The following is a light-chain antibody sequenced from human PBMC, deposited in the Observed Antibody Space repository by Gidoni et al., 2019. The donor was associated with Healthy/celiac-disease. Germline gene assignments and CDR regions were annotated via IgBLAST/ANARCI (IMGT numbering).Light chain of an antibody. V-gene: IGKV3-20*01. CDR1: QSVSSSY. CDR2: VAS. Sequence: ELVLTQSPGTLSLSPGERATLSCRASQSVSSSYLAWYQQKPGQAPRLLIYVASSRATGIPDRFSGSGSGTDFTLTISRLEPEDFAVYYCQQYGSSLCSFGQGTKLEIK. CDR3: QQYGSSLCS. J-gene: IGKJ2*04.